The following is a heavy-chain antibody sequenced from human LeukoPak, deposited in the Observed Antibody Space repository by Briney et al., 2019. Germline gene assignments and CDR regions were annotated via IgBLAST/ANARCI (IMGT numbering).Heavy chain of an antibody. CDR2: IYSGGST. D-gene: IGHD3-16*01. Sequence: GGSLRLSCAASGXTVSSNYXXXXXXAPGKGLEWVSVIYSGGSTYYADSVKGRFTISRDNSKNTLYLQMNSLRAEDTAVYYCVTRRGGGPYYFDYWGQGTLVTVSS. V-gene: IGHV3-66*01. J-gene: IGHJ4*02. CDR3: VTRRGGGPYYFDY. CDR1: GXTVSSNY.